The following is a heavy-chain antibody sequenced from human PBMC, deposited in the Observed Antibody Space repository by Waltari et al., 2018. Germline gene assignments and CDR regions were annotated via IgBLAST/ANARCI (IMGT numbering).Heavy chain of an antibody. V-gene: IGHV3-66*02. CDR2: SYSDESI. J-gene: IGHJ4*02. CDR1: GFSVTATY. CDR3: AKVEYSSSSAFNY. Sequence: EVQLVESGGGLVQPGGSLRLSCAVSGFSVTATYMIWVRQAPGRALEWVSVSYSDESIYYDDSVSGRFTISRDSSKNTLYLQLNSLRTEDTAVYYCAKVEYSSSSAFNYWGQGILVTVSS. D-gene: IGHD6-6*01.